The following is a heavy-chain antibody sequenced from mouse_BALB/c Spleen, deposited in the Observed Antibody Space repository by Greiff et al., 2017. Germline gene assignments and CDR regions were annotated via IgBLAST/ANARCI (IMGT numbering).Heavy chain of an antibody. Sequence: EVQLVESGGGLVQPGGSRKLSCAASGFTFSSFGMHWVRQAPEKGLEWVAYISSGSSTIYYADTVKGRFTISRDNPKNTLFLQMTSLRSEDTAMYYCASITTATPFAYWGQGTLVTVSA. CDR2: ISSGSSTI. J-gene: IGHJ3*01. V-gene: IGHV5-17*02. CDR3: ASITTATPFAY. CDR1: GFTFSSFG. D-gene: IGHD1-2*01.